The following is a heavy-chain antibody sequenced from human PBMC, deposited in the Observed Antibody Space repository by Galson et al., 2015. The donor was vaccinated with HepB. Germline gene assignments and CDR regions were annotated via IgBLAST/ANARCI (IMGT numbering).Heavy chain of an antibody. CDR2: IRSKAYGGTT. J-gene: IGHJ5*02. D-gene: IGHD3-3*01. Sequence: SLRLSCAASGFTFGDYAMSWFRQAPGKGLEWVGFIRSKAYGGTTEYAASVKGRFTISRDDSKSTAYLQMNSLKTEDTAVYYCTRARIYDVWSGANWFDPWGQGTLVTVSS. CDR1: GFTFGDYA. V-gene: IGHV3-49*03. CDR3: TRARIYDVWSGANWFDP.